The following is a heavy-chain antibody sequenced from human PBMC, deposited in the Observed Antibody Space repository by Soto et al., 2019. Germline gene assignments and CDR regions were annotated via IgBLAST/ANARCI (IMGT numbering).Heavy chain of an antibody. CDR2: ISAYNGNT. Sequence: ASVKVSCKASGYTFTSYGISWVRQAPGQGLEWMGWISAYNGNTNYAQKLQGRVTMTTDTSTSTAYMELRSLRSEDTAVYYCARENDFGDTVNHFHYYYYMDVWGKGTTVTVSS. CDR1: GYTFTSYG. V-gene: IGHV1-18*01. CDR3: ARENDFGDTVNHFHYYYYMDV. D-gene: IGHD3-3*01. J-gene: IGHJ6*03.